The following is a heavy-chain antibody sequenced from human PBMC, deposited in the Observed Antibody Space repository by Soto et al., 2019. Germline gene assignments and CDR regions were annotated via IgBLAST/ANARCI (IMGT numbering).Heavy chain of an antibody. CDR1: GGSISSSNR. J-gene: IGHJ4*02. Sequence: SETLSLTCAVSGGSISSSNRWSWVRQPPGKGLEWIGEIYHSGSTNYNPSLKSRVTISVDKSRNQFSLKLSSVTAADTAVYYCARDRIVVVPAAHPALYYFDYWGQGTLVTVSS. D-gene: IGHD2-2*01. CDR2: IYHSGST. V-gene: IGHV4-4*02. CDR3: ARDRIVVVPAAHPALYYFDY.